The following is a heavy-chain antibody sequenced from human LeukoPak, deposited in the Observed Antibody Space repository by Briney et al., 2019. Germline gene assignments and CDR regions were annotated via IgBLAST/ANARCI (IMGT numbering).Heavy chain of an antibody. CDR2: ISYSGST. J-gene: IGHJ4*02. CDR3: ARHSSGDYDFWSGYSHFHY. D-gene: IGHD3-3*01. V-gene: IGHV4-39*01. CDR1: GGSISSSTYY. Sequence: SETLSLTCTVSGGSISSSTYYWGWIRQPPGKGLEWIGSISYSGSTYYNPSLKSRITISVDTSKNQFSLKLSSVTAADTAVYSCARHSSGDYDFWSGYSHFHYWGQGTLVTVSS.